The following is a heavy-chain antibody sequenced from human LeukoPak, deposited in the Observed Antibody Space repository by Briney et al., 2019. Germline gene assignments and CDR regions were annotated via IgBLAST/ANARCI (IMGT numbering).Heavy chain of an antibody. CDR1: GGTFSSYT. CDR2: MIPILGIA. J-gene: IGHJ4*02. Sequence: SVKVSCKASGGTFSSYTISWVRQAPGQGVEWMGRMIPILGIANYAQKFQGRVTITADKSTSTAYMELSSLRSQDTAVYYCARDPSDYFDYWGQGTLVTVSS. V-gene: IGHV1-69*04. CDR3: ARDPSDYFDY.